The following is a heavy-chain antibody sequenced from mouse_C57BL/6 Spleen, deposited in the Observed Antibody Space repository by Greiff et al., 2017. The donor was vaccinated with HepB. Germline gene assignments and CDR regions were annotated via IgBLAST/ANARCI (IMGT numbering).Heavy chain of an antibody. V-gene: IGHV5-4*01. CDR3: ARDQNDYDGAMDY. CDR2: ISAGGSYT. CDR1: GFTFSSYA. J-gene: IGHJ4*01. D-gene: IGHD2-4*01. Sequence: EVHLVESGGGLVKPGGSLKLSCAASGFTFSSYAMSWVRQTPEKRLEWVATISAGGSYTYYPDNVKGRFTISRDNAKNNLYLQMSHLKSEDTAMYYCARDQNDYDGAMDYWGQGTSVTVSS.